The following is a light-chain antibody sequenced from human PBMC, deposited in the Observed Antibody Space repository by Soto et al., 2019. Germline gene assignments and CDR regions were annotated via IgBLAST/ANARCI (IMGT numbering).Light chain of an antibody. CDR2: EVS. V-gene: IGLV2-8*01. CDR1: ISDVGGYNY. J-gene: IGLJ1*01. CDR3: SSHAGSKRV. Sequence: QSALTQPPSASGSPGQSVTISCTGTISDVGGYNYVSWYQQHPGKAPKLMIYEVSKRPSGVPDRFSGSKSGNTASLTVSGLQAEDEADYYCSSHAGSKRVFGTGTKLTVL.